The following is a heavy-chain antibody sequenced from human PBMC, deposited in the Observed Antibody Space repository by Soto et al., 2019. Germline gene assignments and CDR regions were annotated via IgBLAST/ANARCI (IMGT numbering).Heavy chain of an antibody. Sequence: GGSLRLSCAASGFTFSSYAMHWVRQAPGKGLEWVAVISYDGSNKYYPDSLKGRFTISRDNSKNTLYLQMNSLRAEDTAFYFCAIPPHRRFDYWGQGTLVTVSS. CDR2: ISYDGSNK. CDR1: GFTFSSYA. J-gene: IGHJ4*02. V-gene: IGHV3-30-3*01. CDR3: AIPPHRRFDY.